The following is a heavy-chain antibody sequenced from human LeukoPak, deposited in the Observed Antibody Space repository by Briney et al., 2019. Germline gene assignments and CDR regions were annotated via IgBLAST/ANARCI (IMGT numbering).Heavy chain of an antibody. CDR3: ARLERGYCSGGSCYPY. CDR2: LYYSGST. Sequence: SETLSLTCTVSGGSISSSSYYWGWIRQPPGKGLEWIGSLYYSGSTYYNPSLKSRVTISVDTSKNQFSLKLSSVTAADTAVCYCARLERGYCSGGSCYPYWGQGTLVTVSS. J-gene: IGHJ4*02. V-gene: IGHV4-39*01. CDR1: GGSISSSSYY. D-gene: IGHD2-15*01.